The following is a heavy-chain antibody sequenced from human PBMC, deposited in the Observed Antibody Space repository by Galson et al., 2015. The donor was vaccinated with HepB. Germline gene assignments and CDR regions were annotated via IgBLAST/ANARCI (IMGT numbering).Heavy chain of an antibody. D-gene: IGHD5-12*01. J-gene: IGHJ6*02. CDR1: GYSFTSYW. CDR2: IDPSDSYT. Sequence: QSGAEVKKPGESLRISCKGSGYSFTSYWISWVRQMPGKGLEWMGRIDPSDSYTNYSPSFQGHVTISADKSISTAYLQWSSLKASDTAMYYCASPRTYSGYVDGYYGMDVWGQGTTVTVSS. CDR3: ASPRTYSGYVDGYYGMDV. V-gene: IGHV5-10-1*01.